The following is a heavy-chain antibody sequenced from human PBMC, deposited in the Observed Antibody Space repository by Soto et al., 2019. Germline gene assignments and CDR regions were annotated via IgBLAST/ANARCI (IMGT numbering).Heavy chain of an antibody. V-gene: IGHV4-28*01. Sequence: QVQLQESGPGLVKPSDTLSLTCAVSGYSITNVNWWAWIRQPPGKGLEWIGYIFHSGTTHYNPSLKSRVTMSVDASKNQFSLKVDSLTAEDTAVYYCARSPYADALDIWGQGTIVTVSS. CDR3: ARSPYADALDI. D-gene: IGHD2-2*01. CDR1: GYSITNVNW. CDR2: IFHSGTT. J-gene: IGHJ3*02.